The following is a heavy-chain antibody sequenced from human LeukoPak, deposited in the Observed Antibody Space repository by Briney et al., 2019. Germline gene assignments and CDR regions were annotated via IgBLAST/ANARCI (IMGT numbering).Heavy chain of an antibody. D-gene: IGHD6-13*01. J-gene: IGHJ4*02. Sequence: ASVKVSCKASGYTFTGYYMHWVRQAPGQGLEWMGWINPNSGGTNYAQKFQGRVTMTRDTSISTAYMELSRLRSDDTAVYYFARAAGGQQLDRKWGQATLVTVSS. CDR2: INPNSGGT. CDR3: ARAAGGQQLDRK. CDR1: GYTFTGYY. V-gene: IGHV1-2*02.